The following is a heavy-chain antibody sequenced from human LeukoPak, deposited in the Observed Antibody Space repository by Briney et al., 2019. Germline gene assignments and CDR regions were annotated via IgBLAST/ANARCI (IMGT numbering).Heavy chain of an antibody. J-gene: IGHJ4*02. V-gene: IGHV1-8*01. CDR2: MNPSSGNT. D-gene: IGHD3-16*02. CDR3: ARGTPAVTFGGIIVTSWFYFDY. Sequence: ASVKVSCKASGYTFTSYDINWVRQAAGQGPEWMGWMNPSSGNTGYAQKFQGRVTFTRDTSLSTAYMELSSLRSEDTAVYFCARGTPAVTFGGIIVTSWFYFDYWGQGTLVTVSS. CDR1: GYTFTSYD.